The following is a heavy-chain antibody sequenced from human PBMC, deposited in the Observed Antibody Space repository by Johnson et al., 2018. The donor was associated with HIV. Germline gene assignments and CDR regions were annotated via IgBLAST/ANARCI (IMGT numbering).Heavy chain of an antibody. D-gene: IGHD4-17*01. Sequence: EVQLVESGGGLVQPGGSLRLSCAASGFTFSSYWMSWVRQAPGKGLEWVANIKQDGSAKYYVDSVKGRFTISRDNAENSLYLQMNSLRGEDTAVYYCARGDYDYGDYVDAFDIWGQGTMVTVSS. J-gene: IGHJ3*02. CDR2: IKQDGSAK. CDR1: GFTFSSYW. V-gene: IGHV3-7*01. CDR3: ARGDYDYGDYVDAFDI.